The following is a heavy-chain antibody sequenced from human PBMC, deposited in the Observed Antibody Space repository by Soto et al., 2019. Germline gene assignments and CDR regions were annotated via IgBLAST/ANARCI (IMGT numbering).Heavy chain of an antibody. J-gene: IGHJ6*02. CDR2: ISYDGSKK. Sequence: QVQLVESGGGLVQPGGSLRLSCAASGFTFSSYGMHWVRQAPGKGLEWVAVISYDGSKKYYADSVKGRFTSSRDNSKNTPYLQMKSLRAEATAVYYCATVISYASSGSAPGGYYYYGMDVWGQGSTVTVSS. CDR1: GFTFSSYG. CDR3: ATVISYASSGSAPGGYYYYGMDV. D-gene: IGHD3-22*01. V-gene: IGHV3-30*03.